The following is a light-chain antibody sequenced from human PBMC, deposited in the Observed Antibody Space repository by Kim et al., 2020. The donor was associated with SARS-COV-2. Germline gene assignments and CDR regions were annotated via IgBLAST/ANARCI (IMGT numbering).Light chain of an antibody. CDR2: VNGDGSH. J-gene: IGLJ3*02. V-gene: IGLV4-69*01. Sequence: ASVKLTCTLSIGGSAYAIAWHQQQPEKGHRYLMKVNGDGSHSKGDGIPDRFSGSSSGAERYLTFSGLRSEDESDYSCQTWDTDIMVFGGGTQLTVL. CDR1: IGGSAYA. CDR3: QTWDTDIMV.